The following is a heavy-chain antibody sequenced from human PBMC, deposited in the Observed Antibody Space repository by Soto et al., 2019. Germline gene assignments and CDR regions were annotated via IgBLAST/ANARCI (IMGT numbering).Heavy chain of an antibody. CDR3: IRDLRSGDF. J-gene: IGHJ4*02. Sequence: EVQLVESGGGLVQPGGSLRLSCAASGFTFSRYWMHWVRQAPGKGLVWVSRINGEGISTNYADSVKGRFTASRDNAKNTVYLEMSSLRGEDTAVYYCIRDLRSGDFWGQGTLVTVSS. D-gene: IGHD6-19*01. CDR1: GFTFSRYW. V-gene: IGHV3-74*01. CDR2: INGEGIST.